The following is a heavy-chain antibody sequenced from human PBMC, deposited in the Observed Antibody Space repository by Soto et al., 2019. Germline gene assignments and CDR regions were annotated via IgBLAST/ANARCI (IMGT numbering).Heavy chain of an antibody. V-gene: IGHV1-69*13. CDR1: GGTFSSYA. Sequence: ASVKVSCKASGGTFSSYAISWVRQAPGQGLEWMGGIIPIFGTANYAQKFQGRVTITADESTSTAYMELSSLRSEDTAVYYCARDLKTPIYDSSVYSRDRWFAPGGQGTLVTVSS. D-gene: IGHD3-22*01. CDR3: ARDLKTPIYDSSVYSRDRWFAP. J-gene: IGHJ5*02. CDR2: IIPIFGTA.